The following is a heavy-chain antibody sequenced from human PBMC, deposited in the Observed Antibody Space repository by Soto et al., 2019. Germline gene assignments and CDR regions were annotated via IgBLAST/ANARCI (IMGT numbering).Heavy chain of an antibody. CDR2: ISSSGSTI. CDR1: GFTFSSYE. Sequence: GGSLRLSCAASGFTFSSYEMNWVRQAPGKGLEWVSYISSSGSTIYYADSVKGRFTISRDNAKNSLYLQMNSLRAEDTAVYYCAIVGVSRRPLDYWGQGTLVTVSS. J-gene: IGHJ4*02. D-gene: IGHD3-16*01. CDR3: AIVGVSRRPLDY. V-gene: IGHV3-48*03.